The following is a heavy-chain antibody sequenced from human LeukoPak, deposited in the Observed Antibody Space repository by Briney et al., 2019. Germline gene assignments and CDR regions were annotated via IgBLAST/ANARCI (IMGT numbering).Heavy chain of an antibody. CDR2: IPYSGNT. V-gene: IGHV4-59*08. Sequence: PSETLSLTCTVSGGSMSSYYWSWIRQPPGKGLEWVGNIPYSGNTKYSPSLKSRVTMSVDTSKHQFSLQLRSVTAADTAVYYCARHFYGGDSYGLDYWGQGTLVTVSS. J-gene: IGHJ4*02. CDR1: GGSMSSYY. D-gene: IGHD5-18*01. CDR3: ARHFYGGDSYGLDY.